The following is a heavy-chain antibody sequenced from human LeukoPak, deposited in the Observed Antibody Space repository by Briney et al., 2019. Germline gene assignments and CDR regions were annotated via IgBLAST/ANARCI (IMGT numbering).Heavy chain of an antibody. V-gene: IGHV3-15*05. D-gene: IGHD4-11*01. J-gene: IGHJ4*02. CDR3: TPDLYSKYKGYFDY. CDR2: IKSKTDGGTT. CDR1: GFTFSNAW. Sequence: GGSLRLSCATSGFTFSNAWMSWVRQAPGKGLEWVGRIKSKTDGGTTDYAAPVKGRFTISRDDPRNTLYLQMNSLEIEDTAVYYCTPDLYSKYKGYFDYWGQGTLVTVSS.